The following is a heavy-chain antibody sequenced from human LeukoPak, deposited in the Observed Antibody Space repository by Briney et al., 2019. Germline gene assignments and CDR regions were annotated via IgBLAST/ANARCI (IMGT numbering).Heavy chain of an antibody. CDR3: TREISSGWYYFDY. Sequence: GGSLRLSCAASGFTFSSYSMNWVRQAPGKGLGWVSYISSSSSIIYYADSVKGRFTISRDNAKNSLYLQMNSLRDEDTAVYYCTREISSGWYYFDYWGQGTLVTVSS. CDR2: ISSSSSII. CDR1: GFTFSSYS. D-gene: IGHD6-19*01. J-gene: IGHJ4*02. V-gene: IGHV3-48*02.